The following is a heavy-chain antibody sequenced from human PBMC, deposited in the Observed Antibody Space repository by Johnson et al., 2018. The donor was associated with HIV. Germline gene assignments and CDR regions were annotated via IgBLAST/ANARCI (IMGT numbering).Heavy chain of an antibody. V-gene: IGHV3-66*01. CDR3: ARGSYYDSSGDAFDI. J-gene: IGHJ3*02. Sequence: VQLVESGGGVVQPGRSLRLSCAASGFIFSNAWMSWVRQAPGKGLEWVSVIYSGGSTYYADSVKGRFTISRDNSKNMLYLQMNSLRAEDTAVYYCARGSYYDSSGDAFDIWGQGTMVTVSS. D-gene: IGHD3-22*01. CDR1: GFIFSNAW. CDR2: IYSGGST.